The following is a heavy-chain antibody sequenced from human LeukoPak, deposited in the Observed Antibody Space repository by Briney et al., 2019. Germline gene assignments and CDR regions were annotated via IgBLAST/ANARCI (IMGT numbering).Heavy chain of an antibody. Sequence: GGSLRLSCAASGFTFSGSAMHWVRQASGKGLEWVGRIRSKANSYATAYAASVKGRFTTSRDDSKNTAYLQMNSLKTEDTAVYYCTRLGYSSSSNAFDYWGQGTLVTVSS. CDR1: GFTFSGSA. V-gene: IGHV3-73*01. CDR3: TRLGYSSSSNAFDY. J-gene: IGHJ4*02. CDR2: IRSKANSYAT. D-gene: IGHD6-6*01.